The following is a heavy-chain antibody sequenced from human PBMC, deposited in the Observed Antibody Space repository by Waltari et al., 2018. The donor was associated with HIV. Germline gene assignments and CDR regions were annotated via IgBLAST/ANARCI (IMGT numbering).Heavy chain of an antibody. CDR2: SIHVLGTT. D-gene: IGHD2-15*01. CDR3: ARMATVVDWYFDL. V-gene: IGHV1-69*01. CDR1: GGTFNNYA. J-gene: IGHJ2*01. Sequence: QVQLVQSGAEVKKPGSSVKVSCKASGGTFNNYAITWVRQAPGQGLEWMGGSIHVLGTTNYEKKFQGRLTIIADESKSTGYMELSSLRSEDTAVYYCARMATVVDWYFDLWGRGTLVTVSS.